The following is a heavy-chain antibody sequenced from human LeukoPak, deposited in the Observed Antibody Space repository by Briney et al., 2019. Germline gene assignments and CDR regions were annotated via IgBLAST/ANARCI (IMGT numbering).Heavy chain of an antibody. Sequence: GGSLRLSCAASGFNFRDHWMDWVRQAPGKGLEWVGHIKTDGSETYYLVSLRGRFSISRDNTNNALYLQMNSLRVEDTAVYYCVKNNGWFHLAQWGQGTLVTVSS. J-gene: IGHJ4*02. CDR2: IKTDGSET. CDR3: VKNNGWFHLAQ. CDR1: GFNFRDHW. V-gene: IGHV3-7*03. D-gene: IGHD6-19*01.